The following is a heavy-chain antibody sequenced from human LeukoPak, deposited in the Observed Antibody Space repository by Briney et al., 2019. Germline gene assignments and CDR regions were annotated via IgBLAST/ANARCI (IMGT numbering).Heavy chain of an antibody. V-gene: IGHV4-38-2*02. CDR1: GYSISSGYY. Sequence: SETLSLACTVSGYSISSGYYWGWIRQPPGKGLEWIGSIYHSGSTYYNPSLKSRVTISVDTSKNQFSLKPSSVTAADTAVYYCARDRNLRDGLSMDVWGKGTTVTVSS. CDR3: ARDRNLRDGLSMDV. J-gene: IGHJ6*03. D-gene: IGHD5-24*01. CDR2: IYHSGST.